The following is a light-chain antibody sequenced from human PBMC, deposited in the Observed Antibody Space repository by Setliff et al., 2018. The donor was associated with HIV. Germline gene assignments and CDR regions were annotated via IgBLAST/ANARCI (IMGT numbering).Light chain of an antibody. J-gene: IGLJ2*01. CDR3: SSYTSSSTFV. Sequence: QSVLGQPASVSGSPGQSITISCTGISSDVGGYNFVSWYQQHPGKAPKLMIYDVSKRPSGVSNRFSGSKSGNTASLIISGLQADDEADYYCSSYTSSSTFVFGGGTKVTVL. V-gene: IGLV2-14*01. CDR2: DVS. CDR1: SSDVGGYNF.